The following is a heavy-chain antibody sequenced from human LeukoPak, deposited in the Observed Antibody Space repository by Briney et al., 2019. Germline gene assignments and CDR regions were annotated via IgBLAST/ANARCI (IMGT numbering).Heavy chain of an antibody. CDR2: IDPSDSYT. CDR3: ARHEVGYYYGSGSYYRSYYFDY. D-gene: IGHD3-10*01. V-gene: IGHV5-10-1*01. Sequence: GESLKISCKGSGYSFTSYWISWVRQMPGKGLEWMGRIDPSDSYTNYSPSFQGHVTISADKSISTAYLQWSSLKASGTAMYYCARHEVGYYYGSGSYYRSYYFDYWGQETLVTVSS. J-gene: IGHJ4*02. CDR1: GYSFTSYW.